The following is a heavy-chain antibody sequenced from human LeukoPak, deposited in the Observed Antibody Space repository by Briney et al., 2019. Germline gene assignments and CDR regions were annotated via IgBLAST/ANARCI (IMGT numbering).Heavy chain of an antibody. V-gene: IGHV4-59*01. D-gene: IGHD6-19*01. CDR2: IANGGVT. J-gene: IGHJ4*02. CDR1: DGYISSYY. Sequence: KASETLSLTCTVSDGYISSYYWHWIRQPPGKGLEWIGYIANGGVTTYSPSLQSRVTISVDTSNNQFSLKVASLTAADTAVYYCAGERSRGPGWGFWGQGTLVTVSS. CDR3: AGERSRGPGWGF.